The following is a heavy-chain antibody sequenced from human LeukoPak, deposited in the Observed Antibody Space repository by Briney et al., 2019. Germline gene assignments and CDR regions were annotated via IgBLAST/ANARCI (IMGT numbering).Heavy chain of an antibody. CDR1: GYSISSGYY. CDR3: ASGYSSSHYYMDV. V-gene: IGHV4-38-2*02. D-gene: IGHD6-6*01. Sequence: SETLSLTCTVSGYSISSGYYWGWIRQPPGKGLEWIGSIYHSGTTYYNPSLNSRVTISVDTSKNQISLKLTSVTAADTAVYYCASGYSSSHYYMDVWGKGTTVTVSS. J-gene: IGHJ6*03. CDR2: IYHSGTT.